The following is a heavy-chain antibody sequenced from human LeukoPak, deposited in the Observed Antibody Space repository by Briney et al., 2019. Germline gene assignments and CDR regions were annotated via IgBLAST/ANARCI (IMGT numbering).Heavy chain of an antibody. CDR3: VSIYETY. CDR1: GYYW. D-gene: IGHD3-3*02. Sequence: GGSLRLSCAASGYYWMHWVRQAPGKGLVCVSHINSDGRWTSYADSVQGRFTISKDNAQNTVYLQMNNLRAEDTAVYYCVSIYETYWGRGTLVTVSS. CDR2: INSDGRWT. V-gene: IGHV3-74*01. J-gene: IGHJ4*02.